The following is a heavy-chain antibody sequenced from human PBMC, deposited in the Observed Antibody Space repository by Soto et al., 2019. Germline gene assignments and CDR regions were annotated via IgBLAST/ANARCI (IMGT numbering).Heavy chain of an antibody. CDR1: GDSISDYY. D-gene: IGHD2-8*01. J-gene: IGHJ1*01. V-gene: IGHV4-59*01. CDR2: VYYIGSP. CDR3: ARTQRSRMVYDISP. Sequence: PSETLSLTCTVSGDSISDYYWNWIRQPPGKGLEWIGYVYYIGSPNYNPSLKSRVTMSVDTSKNQFSLKLSSVTAADTAVYYCARTQRSRMVYDISPWGQGTLVTVSS.